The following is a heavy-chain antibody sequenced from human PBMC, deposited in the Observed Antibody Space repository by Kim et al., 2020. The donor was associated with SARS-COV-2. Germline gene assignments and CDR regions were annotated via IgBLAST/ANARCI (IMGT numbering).Heavy chain of an antibody. J-gene: IGHJ5*02. D-gene: IGHD2-15*01. CDR1: GGSISSYY. Sequence: SETLSLTCTVSGGSISSYYWSWIRQPPGKGLEWIGYIYYSGSTNYNPSLKSRVTISVDTSKNQFSLKLSSVTAADTAVYYCARWRVVADTNWFDPWGQGTLVTVSS. CDR2: IYYSGST. V-gene: IGHV4-59*01. CDR3: ARWRVVADTNWFDP.